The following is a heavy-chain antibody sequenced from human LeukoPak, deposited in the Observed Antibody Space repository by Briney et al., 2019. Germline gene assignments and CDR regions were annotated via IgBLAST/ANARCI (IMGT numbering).Heavy chain of an antibody. D-gene: IGHD1-26*01. V-gene: IGHV4-31*03. CDR1: GGSISSGGYY. CDR3: ARGPEGDYDAFGI. J-gene: IGHJ3*02. Sequence: PSETLSLTCTVSGGSISSGGYYWSWIRQHPGEGLEWIAYIYYTGTTHYNPSLQSRVTISVDTSKNQFSLKQSSVTSADTAVYYCARGPEGDYDAFGIWGQGTMVTVSS. CDR2: IYYTGTT.